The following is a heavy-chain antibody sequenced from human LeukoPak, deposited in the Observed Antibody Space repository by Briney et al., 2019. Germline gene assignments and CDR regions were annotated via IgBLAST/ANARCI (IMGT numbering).Heavy chain of an antibody. Sequence: PSETLSLTCAVSGGSISSGAYYWSWIRQPPGKGLEWVGYIYYSGRTYYNPSLKSRLIISVDTSKTQFSLKLSSVTAADKAVYYCARVADEFGDYGFDSWGQGTLCSVSS. D-gene: IGHD4-17*01. CDR1: GGSISSGAYY. CDR3: ARVADEFGDYGFDS. V-gene: IGHV4-30-4*01. CDR2: IYYSGRT. J-gene: IGHJ4*02.